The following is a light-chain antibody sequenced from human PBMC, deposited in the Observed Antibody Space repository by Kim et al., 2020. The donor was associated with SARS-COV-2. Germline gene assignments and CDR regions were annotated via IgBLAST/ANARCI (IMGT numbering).Light chain of an antibody. V-gene: IGLV3-1*01. Sequence: SYELTQPPLVSVSPGQTASITCSGDKLGDKFVGWYQQKPGQSPVLVIYQDTKRPSGISERFSGSNSGNTATLTISGTQAMDEADYYCQAWDSSTVVFGGGTQLTVL. CDR2: QDT. J-gene: IGLJ2*01. CDR3: QAWDSSTVV. CDR1: KLGDKF.